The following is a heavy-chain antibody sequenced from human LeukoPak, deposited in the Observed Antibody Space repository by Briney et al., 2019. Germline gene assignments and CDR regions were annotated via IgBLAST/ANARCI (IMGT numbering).Heavy chain of an antibody. V-gene: IGHV4-4*02. Sequence: SETLSLTCSVSIGSISSSKWWSWVRQSPVKGLEWIGEIYLYGTTNYNPSFTSRVTMSVDRSRNQFSLKLTSVTAADTAIYYCARQKWEQQGRDYYFNGLDVWGPGTTVIVSS. CDR1: IGSISSSKW. CDR3: ARQKWEQQGRDYYFNGLDV. CDR2: IYLYGTT. D-gene: IGHD1/OR15-1a*01. J-gene: IGHJ6*02.